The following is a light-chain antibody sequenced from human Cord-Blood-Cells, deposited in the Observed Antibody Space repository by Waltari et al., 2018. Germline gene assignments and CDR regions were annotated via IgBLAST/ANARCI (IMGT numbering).Light chain of an antibody. CDR3: SSYTSSSTA. Sequence: QSAMTQPASVSGSPGQSITTSCTGTSSDVGGYSYVTCYQQHPGKAPKLMIYDVSKRPSGVSNRFSASKSGNTASLTISGLQAEDEADYYCSSYTSSSTAFGTGTKVTVL. J-gene: IGLJ1*01. V-gene: IGLV2-14*01. CDR2: DVS. CDR1: SSDVGGYSY.